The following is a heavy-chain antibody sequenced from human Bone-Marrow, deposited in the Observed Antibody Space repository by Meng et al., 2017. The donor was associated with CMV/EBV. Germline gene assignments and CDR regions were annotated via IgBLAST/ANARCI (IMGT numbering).Heavy chain of an antibody. J-gene: IGHJ4*02. CDR3: ARSQRDGYIHIDY. CDR1: GYGFTRYW. Sequence: GSGYGFTRYWIGWVRQMPGKGLEWMGIIYPGDSDTSYSPSFQGQFTISADKSISTAYLQWSSLKASDTAMYYCARSQRDGYIHIDYWGQGTLVTVSS. CDR2: IYPGDSDT. D-gene: IGHD5-24*01. V-gene: IGHV5-51*01.